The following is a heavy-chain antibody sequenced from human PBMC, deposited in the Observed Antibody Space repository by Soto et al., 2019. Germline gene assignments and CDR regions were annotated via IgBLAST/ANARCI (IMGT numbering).Heavy chain of an antibody. D-gene: IGHD3-10*01. J-gene: IGHJ5*02. CDR1: GGTFSSYA. CDR2: IIPIFGTA. Sequence: QVQLVQSGAEVKKPGSSVKVSCKASGGTFSSYAISWVRQAPGQGLEWMRGIIPIFGTANYAQKFQGRVAITADESTSTAYMELSSLRSEDTAVYYCARRDIWFGELSENNWFDPWGQGTLVTVSS. CDR3: ARRDIWFGELSENNWFDP. V-gene: IGHV1-69*01.